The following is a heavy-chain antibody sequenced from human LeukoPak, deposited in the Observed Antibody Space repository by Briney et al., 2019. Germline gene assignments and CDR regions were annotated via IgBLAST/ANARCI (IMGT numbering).Heavy chain of an antibody. Sequence: PSETLSLTCAVYGGSFSGYYWSWIRQPPGKGLEWIGEINHSGSTNYNPSLKSRVTISVDTSKNQFSLKLSSVTAADTAVYYCAREDYGDYGLNYWGQGTLVTVSS. CDR3: AREDYGDYGLNY. CDR2: INHSGST. J-gene: IGHJ4*02. CDR1: GGSFSGYY. D-gene: IGHD4-17*01. V-gene: IGHV4-34*01.